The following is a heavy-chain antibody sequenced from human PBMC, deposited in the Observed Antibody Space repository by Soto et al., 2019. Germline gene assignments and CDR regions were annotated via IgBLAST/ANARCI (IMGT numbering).Heavy chain of an antibody. D-gene: IGHD3-9*01. CDR3: ARDPDWDGAFDI. CDR2: IWHDGSHI. Sequence: QVQLVESGGGVVQPGKSLRLSCAASGFTCSRYGMHWVRQAPGNGLERVAVIWHDGSHIAYVASVKGRFTISSDNSEKTWYLTMNSLRAEDAAVYCCARDPDWDGAFDIWGQGTMVSVSS. V-gene: IGHV3-33*01. CDR1: GFTCSRYG. J-gene: IGHJ3*02.